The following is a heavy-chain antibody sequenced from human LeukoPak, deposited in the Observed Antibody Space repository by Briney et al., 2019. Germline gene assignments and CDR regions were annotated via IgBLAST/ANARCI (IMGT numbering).Heavy chain of an antibody. D-gene: IGHD6-19*01. J-gene: IGHJ1*01. V-gene: IGHV1-18*01. CDR2: ISLYNPKT. CDR1: GYTFTSYA. Sequence: ASVKVSCKASGYTFTSYAITWERQAPGQGLDWMGWISLYNPKTNYAQKFQGRVTMTTDTSTSTAYMELMSLRSDDTAVYYCARLGVAGDPSSAEYFQHWGQGTLVIVSS. CDR3: ARLGVAGDPSSAEYFQH.